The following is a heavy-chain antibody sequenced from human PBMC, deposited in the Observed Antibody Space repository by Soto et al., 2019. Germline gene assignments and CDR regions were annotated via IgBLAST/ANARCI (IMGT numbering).Heavy chain of an antibody. Sequence: QVQLQESGPGLVKPSETLSLTCTVSGGSISSYYWSWIRQPPGKGLEWIGYIYYSGSTNYNPSLKSRVTISVATSKNQFSLKLSSVTAADTAVYYCARDYYYYGMDVWGQGTTVTVSS. CDR1: GGSISSYY. J-gene: IGHJ6*02. CDR3: ARDYYYYGMDV. V-gene: IGHV4-59*08. CDR2: IYYSGST.